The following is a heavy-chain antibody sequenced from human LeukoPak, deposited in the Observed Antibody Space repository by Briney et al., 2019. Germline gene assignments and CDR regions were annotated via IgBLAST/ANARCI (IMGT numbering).Heavy chain of an antibody. J-gene: IGHJ4*02. CDR1: GGSIRGYY. CDR2: IYYSGST. V-gene: IGHV4-59*08. Sequence: SETLPLTCTVSGGSIRGYYWSWIRQPPGKGLEWIGYIYYSGSTNYNPSLKSRVTISVDTSKNQFSLKLNSVTAADTAVYYCARHYDSSGYWYYFDYWGQGTLVTVSS. D-gene: IGHD3-22*01. CDR3: ARHYDSSGYWYYFDY.